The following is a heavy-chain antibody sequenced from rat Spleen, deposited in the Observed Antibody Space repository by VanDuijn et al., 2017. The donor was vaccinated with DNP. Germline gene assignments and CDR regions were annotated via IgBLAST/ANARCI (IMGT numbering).Heavy chain of an antibody. D-gene: IGHD1-11*01. V-gene: IGHV5-17*01. Sequence: EVQLVESGGGLVQPGRSLKVSCAASGFTFSYYALAWVRQAPKKGLEWVATIIYDGTNTYYRDSVKGRFTISRDNAESILYLQMDSLRAEDTATYYCARQELRRTYWFAHWGLGVMVTVSS. J-gene: IGHJ2*01. CDR3: ARQELRRTYWFAH. CDR2: IIYDGTNT. CDR1: GFTFSYYA.